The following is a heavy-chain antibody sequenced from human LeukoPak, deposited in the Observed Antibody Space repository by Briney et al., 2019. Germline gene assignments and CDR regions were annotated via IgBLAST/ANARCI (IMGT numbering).Heavy chain of an antibody. CDR1: GGSISSSSYY. Sequence: ETLSLTCTVSGGSISSSSYYWGWIRQPPGKGLEWVAGISGSGGSPYYAESVKGRFTISRDNSKNMLHLQMNSLRADDTAVYYCARGSSGSYYNSRFDFWGQGTLVSVSS. CDR2: ISGSGGSP. D-gene: IGHD3-10*01. V-gene: IGHV3-23*01. CDR3: ARGSSGSYYNSRFDF. J-gene: IGHJ4*02.